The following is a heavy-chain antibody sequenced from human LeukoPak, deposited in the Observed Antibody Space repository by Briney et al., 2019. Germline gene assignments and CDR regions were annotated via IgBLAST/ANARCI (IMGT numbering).Heavy chain of an antibody. Sequence: SETLSLTCTVSGSISSYYWSWIRQPPGKGLEWIGYIYTSGSTNYNPSLKSRVTISVDTSKNQFSLDLSSVTAADTAVYYCARFYDSSGYYFGPYFDYWGQGTLVTVSS. V-gene: IGHV4-4*09. D-gene: IGHD3-22*01. CDR3: ARFYDSSGYYFGPYFDY. CDR2: IYTSGST. J-gene: IGHJ4*02. CDR1: GSISSYY.